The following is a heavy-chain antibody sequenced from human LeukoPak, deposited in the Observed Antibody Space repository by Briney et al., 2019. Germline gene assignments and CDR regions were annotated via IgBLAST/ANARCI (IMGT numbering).Heavy chain of an antibody. CDR2: ISWNSGSI. D-gene: IGHD3-16*02. V-gene: IGHV3-9*01. CDR1: GFTFDDYA. CDR3: AKDNYDYVWGSYRFHAFDI. J-gene: IGHJ3*02. Sequence: GRSLRLSCAASGFTFDDYAMHWVRQAPGKGLEWVSGISWNSGSIGYADSVKGRFTISRDNAKNSLYLQMNSLRAEDTALYYCAKDNYDYVWGSYRFHAFDIWGQGTMVTVSS.